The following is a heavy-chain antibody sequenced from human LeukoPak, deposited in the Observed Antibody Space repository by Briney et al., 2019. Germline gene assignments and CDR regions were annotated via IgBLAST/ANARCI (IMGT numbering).Heavy chain of an antibody. CDR3: ARASFDSSGHYYPDY. V-gene: IGHV4-31*03. J-gene: IGHJ4*02. D-gene: IGHD3-22*01. Sequence: SETLSLTCTVSGGSISSGGYYWSWIRQHPGKGLEWIGYIYYSGSTYYNPSLKSRVTISVDTSKNQFSLKLSSVTAADTAVYYCARASFDSSGHYYPDYWGQGTLVTVSS. CDR1: GGSISSGGYY. CDR2: IYYSGST.